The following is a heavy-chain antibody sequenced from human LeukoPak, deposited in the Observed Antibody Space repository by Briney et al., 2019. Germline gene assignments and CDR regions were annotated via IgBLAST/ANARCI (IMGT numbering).Heavy chain of an antibody. CDR1: GFTFGSYT. D-gene: IGHD1-26*01. J-gene: IGHJ4*02. Sequence: PGGSLRLSCAASGFTFGSYTMSWVRQAPGKGLEWVSAISSSGGSTYYADSVKGRFTISRDNSKNTLYLQMNSLRAEDTAVYYCAKISGNYSYWGQGTLVTVSS. CDR2: ISSSGGST. CDR3: AKISGNYSY. V-gene: IGHV3-23*01.